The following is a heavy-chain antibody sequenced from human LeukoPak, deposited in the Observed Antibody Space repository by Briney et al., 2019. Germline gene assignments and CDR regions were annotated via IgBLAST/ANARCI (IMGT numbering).Heavy chain of an antibody. J-gene: IGHJ6*03. V-gene: IGHV4-4*07. D-gene: IGHD6-13*01. CDR3: ARDGDSSSWFSPDYYYYMDV. CDR1: GGSISSYY. Sequence: SETLSLTCTVSGGSISSYYWSWIRQPAGKGLEWIGRIYTSGSTNYNPSLKSRVTMSVDTSKNQFSLKLSSVTAADTAVYYCARDGDSSSWFSPDYYYYMDVWGKGTTVTISS. CDR2: IYTSGST.